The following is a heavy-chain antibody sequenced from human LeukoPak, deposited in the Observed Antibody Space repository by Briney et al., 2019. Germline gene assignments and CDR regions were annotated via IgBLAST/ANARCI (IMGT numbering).Heavy chain of an antibody. CDR1: GFTFSSYA. CDR3: ARDPSVCTNGVCYAFDY. V-gene: IGHV3-23*01. Sequence: PGGSLRLSCAASGFTFSSYAMSWVRQAPGKGLEWVSAISGSGGSTYYADSVKGRFTISRDNSKNTLYLQMNSLRAEDTAVYYCARDPSVCTNGVCYAFDYWGQGTLVTVSS. D-gene: IGHD2-8*01. CDR2: ISGSGGST. J-gene: IGHJ4*02.